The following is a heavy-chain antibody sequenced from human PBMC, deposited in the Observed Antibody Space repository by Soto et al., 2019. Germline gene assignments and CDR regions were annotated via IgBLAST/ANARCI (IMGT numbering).Heavy chain of an antibody. D-gene: IGHD3-10*01. Sequence: QVQLVQSGAEVKKPGASVKVSCKASGYTFTSYGVSWVRQAPGQGLEWMGWISGYIGNTNYAQKLQGRVTMTTDTSTSTAYMELRSLRSDDTAVYYCARAGKYYYGSGSPYYYGMDVWGKGITVTVSS. CDR2: ISGYIGNT. V-gene: IGHV1-18*04. J-gene: IGHJ6*04. CDR1: GYTFTSYG. CDR3: ARAGKYYYGSGSPYYYGMDV.